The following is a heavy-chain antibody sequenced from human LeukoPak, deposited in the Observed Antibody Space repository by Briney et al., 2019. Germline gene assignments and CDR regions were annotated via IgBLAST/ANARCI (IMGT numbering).Heavy chain of an antibody. J-gene: IGHJ4*02. CDR3: AKGYSSGWYGLFDY. Sequence: GGSLRLSCAASGFTFSTYGMHWVRQTPGKGLEWVAFIQYDGSNKYYADSVKRRFTISRDNSKNTLYLQMNSLRAEDTAVYYCAKGYSSGWYGLFDYWGQGSLVSVSS. V-gene: IGHV3-30*02. D-gene: IGHD6-19*01. CDR1: GFTFSTYG. CDR2: IQYDGSNK.